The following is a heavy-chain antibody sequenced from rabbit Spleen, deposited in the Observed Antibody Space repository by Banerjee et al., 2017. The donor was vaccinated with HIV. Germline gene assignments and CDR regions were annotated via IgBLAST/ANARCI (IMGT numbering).Heavy chain of an antibody. CDR3: ARDLAGVIGWNFNL. J-gene: IGHJ4*01. CDR1: GVSFSSNHY. D-gene: IGHD4-1*01. Sequence: QSLEESGGGLVKPGASLTLTCTASGVSFSSNHYMCWVRQAPGKGLEWIACIYAGSTSITWYANWALGRFPISKTSSTTVTLQLNSLTAADTATYFCARDLAGVIGWNFNLWGQGTLVTVS. V-gene: IGHV1S40*01. CDR2: IYAGSTSIT.